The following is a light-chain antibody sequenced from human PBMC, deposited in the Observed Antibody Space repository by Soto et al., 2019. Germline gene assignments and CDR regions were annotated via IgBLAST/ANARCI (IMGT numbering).Light chain of an antibody. Sequence: EIVLTQSPGTLSLSPGERATLSCRASQTITPTFLAWYKQKPGQAPRLLIYGASSRATDIPDRFSGSGSGTDFTLTIRKLGPEDFAVYYCQQFGVSPTFGGGTKLDIK. CDR3: QQFGVSPT. J-gene: IGKJ4*01. CDR1: QTITPTF. V-gene: IGKV3-20*01. CDR2: GAS.